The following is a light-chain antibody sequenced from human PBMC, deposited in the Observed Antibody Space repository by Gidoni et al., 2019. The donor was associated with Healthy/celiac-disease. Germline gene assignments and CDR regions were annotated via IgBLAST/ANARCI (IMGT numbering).Light chain of an antibody. J-gene: IGLJ2*01. V-gene: IGLV2-14*04. CDR2: DVS. CDR3: SSYTSSSTNVV. CDR1: SSDVGGYNY. Sequence: GSPGQSITISCTGTSSDVGGYNYVSWYQQHPGKAPKLMSYDVSNRPSGVSNRFSGSKSGNTASLTISGLQAEDEADYYCSSYTSSSTNVVFGGGTKLTVL.